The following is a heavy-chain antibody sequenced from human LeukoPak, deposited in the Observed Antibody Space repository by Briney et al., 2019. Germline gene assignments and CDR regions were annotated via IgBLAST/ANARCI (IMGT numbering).Heavy chain of an antibody. V-gene: IGHV4-39*01. D-gene: IGHD3-22*01. J-gene: IGHJ3*02. CDR1: GGSITGGSYY. CDR2: VYYSGST. Sequence: SETLSLTCTVSGGSITGGSYYWAWIRQSPGKGLQWIGSVYYSGSTHYSSSLKSRVTISVDTSKNQFSLKLSSVTAADTAVYYCARGAYYYDSSGLRAFDIWGQGTMVTVSS. CDR3: ARGAYYYDSSGLRAFDI.